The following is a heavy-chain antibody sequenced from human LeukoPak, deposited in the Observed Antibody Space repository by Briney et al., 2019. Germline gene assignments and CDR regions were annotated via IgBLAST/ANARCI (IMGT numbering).Heavy chain of an antibody. D-gene: IGHD6-13*01. Sequence: SVKVSCKASGGTFGSYAISWVRQAPGQGIEWVGGIIPIFGTANYAQKFQGRVTITADESTSTAYMELSSLRSEDTAVYYCARDRAAAAYDAFDIWGQGTMVTVSS. V-gene: IGHV1-69*01. CDR3: ARDRAAAAYDAFDI. CDR2: IIPIFGTA. CDR1: GGTFGSYA. J-gene: IGHJ3*02.